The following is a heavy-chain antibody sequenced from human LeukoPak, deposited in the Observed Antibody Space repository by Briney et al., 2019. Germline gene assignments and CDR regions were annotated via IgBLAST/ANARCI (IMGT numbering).Heavy chain of an antibody. Sequence: GGSLRLSCAASGFTFSSYEMNWVRQAPGKGLEWVSYISSSGSTIYYADSVKGRFTIYRDNAKNSLYLQMNSLRAEDTAVYYCARARTTGDYWGQGTLVTVSS. J-gene: IGHJ4*02. V-gene: IGHV3-48*03. CDR1: GFTFSSYE. CDR3: ARARTTGDY. CDR2: ISSSGSTI. D-gene: IGHD4-17*01.